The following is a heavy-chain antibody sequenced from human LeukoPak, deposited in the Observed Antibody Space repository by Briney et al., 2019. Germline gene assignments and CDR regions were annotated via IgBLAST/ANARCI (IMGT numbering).Heavy chain of an antibody. Sequence: GGSLRLSCAASGFTFSSYAMSWVRQAPGKGLEWVANIKQDGSEKYYVDSVKGRFTISRDNAKNSLYLQMNSLRAEDTAVYYCAKVIYDFWSGYFLFDYWGQGTLVTVSS. V-gene: IGHV3-7*01. CDR1: GFTFSSYA. CDR2: IKQDGSEK. J-gene: IGHJ4*02. D-gene: IGHD3-3*01. CDR3: AKVIYDFWSGYFLFDY.